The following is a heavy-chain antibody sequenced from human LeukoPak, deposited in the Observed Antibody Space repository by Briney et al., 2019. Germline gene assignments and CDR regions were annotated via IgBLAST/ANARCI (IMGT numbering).Heavy chain of an antibody. CDR2: INQDGGEK. CDR3: ATMTTYDY. V-gene: IGHV3-7*01. CDR1: GFTFSSYW. D-gene: IGHD4-17*01. Sequence: AGSLRLSCAASGFTFSSYWMTWVRQAPGKGLEWVANINQDGGEKYYVDSVKGRFTISRDNAKNSLYLQMSSLRAEDTAVYYCATMTTYDYWGQGTLVTVSS. J-gene: IGHJ4*02.